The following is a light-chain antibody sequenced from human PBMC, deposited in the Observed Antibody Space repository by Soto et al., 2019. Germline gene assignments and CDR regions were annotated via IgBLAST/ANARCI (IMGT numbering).Light chain of an antibody. CDR3: QQYGNYSPYT. CDR2: KAS. Sequence: DIQMTQSPSTLSASVGDRVTITCRASQSISNWLAWYQQKPGKAPKLLIYKASSLESGIPSRFSGSGSGTEFTLTINSLQPDDFATYYCQQYGNYSPYTFGQGTKLEIK. CDR1: QSISNW. J-gene: IGKJ2*01. V-gene: IGKV1-5*03.